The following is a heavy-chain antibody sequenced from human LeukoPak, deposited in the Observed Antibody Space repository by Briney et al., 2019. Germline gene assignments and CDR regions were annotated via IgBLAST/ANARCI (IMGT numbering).Heavy chain of an antibody. D-gene: IGHD2-2*01. Sequence: SQTLSLTCTVSGGSISSGGYYWSWIRQHPGRGLEWIGYIYYSESTYYNPSLKSRVTISVDTSKNQFYLTLSSVTAADRAVYYCARRKKAVTAAISDSYYYMDVWGKGTTVTVSS. V-gene: IGHV4-31*03. J-gene: IGHJ6*03. CDR2: IYYSEST. CDR3: ARRKKAVTAAISDSYYYMDV. CDR1: GGSISSGGYY.